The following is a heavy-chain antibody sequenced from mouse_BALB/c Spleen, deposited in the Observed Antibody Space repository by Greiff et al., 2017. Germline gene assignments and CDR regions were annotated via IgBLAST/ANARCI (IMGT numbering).Heavy chain of an antibody. Sequence: VKLVESGPGLVAPSQSLSITCTVSGFSLTSYGVHWVRQPPGKGLEWLGVIWAGGSTNYNSALMSRLSISKDNSKSQVFLKMNSLQTDDTAMYYCARDDYDGYAMDYWGQGTSVTVSS. J-gene: IGHJ4*01. CDR2: IWAGGST. D-gene: IGHD2-4*01. V-gene: IGHV2-9*02. CDR1: GFSLTSYG. CDR3: ARDDYDGYAMDY.